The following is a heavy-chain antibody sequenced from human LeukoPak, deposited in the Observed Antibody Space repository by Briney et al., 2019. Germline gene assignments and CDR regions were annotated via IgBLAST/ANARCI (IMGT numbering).Heavy chain of an antibody. Sequence: SETLSLTCGVSGGSISSYYWSWLRQPPGKGLEWIGYIYYSGSTNYNPSLKSRVTISVDTSKNQFSLKLSSVTAADTAVYYCARSVAAAAGPLDYWGQGTLVTVSS. V-gene: IGHV4-59*01. CDR3: ARSVAAAAGPLDY. CDR2: IYYSGST. CDR1: GGSISSYY. D-gene: IGHD6-13*01. J-gene: IGHJ4*02.